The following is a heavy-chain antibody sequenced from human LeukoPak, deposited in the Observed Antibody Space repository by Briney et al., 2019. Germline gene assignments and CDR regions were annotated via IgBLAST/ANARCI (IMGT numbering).Heavy chain of an antibody. CDR1: GGSFSGYY. J-gene: IGHJ4*02. Sequence: SETLSLTCAVYGGSFSGYYWSWIRQPPGKGLEWIAEINHSGSTNYNPSLKSRVTISVDTSKNQFSLKLSSVTAADTAVYYCARQGKTTYDYWGQGTLVTVSS. CDR2: INHSGST. CDR3: ARQGKTTYDY. D-gene: IGHD4-11*01. V-gene: IGHV4-34*01.